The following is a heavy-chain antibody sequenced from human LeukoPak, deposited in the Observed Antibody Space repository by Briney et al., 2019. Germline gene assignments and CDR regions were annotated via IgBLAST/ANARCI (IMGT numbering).Heavy chain of an antibody. CDR1: GFTFNSYG. V-gene: IGHV3-30*02. CDR3: VKESSPAWIQLWSSAFDM. D-gene: IGHD5-18*01. J-gene: IGHJ3*02. Sequence: PGGSLRLSCAASGFTFNSYGMHWVRQAPGKGLEWVAFIRSDGSNENYADSVKGRFTISRDNSKNTLYVQMNSLREEDTAVYYCVKESSPAWIQLWSSAFDMWGQGTMVTVSS. CDR2: IRSDGSNE.